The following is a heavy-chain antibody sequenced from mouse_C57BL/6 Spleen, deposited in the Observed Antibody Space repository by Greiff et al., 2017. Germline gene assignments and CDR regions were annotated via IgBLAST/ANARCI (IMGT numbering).Heavy chain of an antibody. J-gene: IGHJ2*01. CDR1: GYAFSSYW. V-gene: IGHV1-80*01. Sequence: LQQSGASVKISCKASGYAFSSYWMNWVKQRPGKGLEWIGQIYPGDGDTNYNGKFKGKATLTADKSSSTAYMQLSSLTSEDSAVYFCARYIRLAYFDDWGQGTTLTVSS. CDR2: IYPGDGDT. CDR3: ARYIRLAYFDD. D-gene: IGHD1-1*01.